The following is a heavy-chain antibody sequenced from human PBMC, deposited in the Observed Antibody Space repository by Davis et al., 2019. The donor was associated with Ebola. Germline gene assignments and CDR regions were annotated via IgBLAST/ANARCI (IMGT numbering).Heavy chain of an antibody. Sequence: MPSETLSLTCTVSGGSISSYYWSWIRQPPGKGLEWFGYIYYSGSTNYNPSLKSRVTISVDTSKNQFSLKLSSVTAADTAVYYCARGLVTYYYDSSGYGSYDAFDIWGQGTMVTVSS. V-gene: IGHV4-59*01. D-gene: IGHD3-22*01. CDR2: IYYSGST. CDR3: ARGLVTYYYDSSGYGSYDAFDI. CDR1: GGSISSYY. J-gene: IGHJ3*02.